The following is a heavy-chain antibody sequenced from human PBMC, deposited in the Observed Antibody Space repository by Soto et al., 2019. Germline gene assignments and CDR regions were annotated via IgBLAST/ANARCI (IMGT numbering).Heavy chain of an antibody. J-gene: IGHJ6*02. D-gene: IGHD6-13*01. CDR2: INPSGGST. Sequence: ASVKVSCKASGYTFTSYYMHWARQAPGQGLEWMGIINPSGGSTSYAQKFQGRVTMTRDTSTSTVYMELSSLRSEDTAVYYCARDQNGSSWGDYYYGMDVWGQGTTVTVSS. CDR1: GYTFTSYY. CDR3: ARDQNGSSWGDYYYGMDV. V-gene: IGHV1-46*01.